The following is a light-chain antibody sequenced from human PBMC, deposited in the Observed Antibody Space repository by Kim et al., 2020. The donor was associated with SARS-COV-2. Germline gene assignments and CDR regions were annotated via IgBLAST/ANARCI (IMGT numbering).Light chain of an antibody. CDR1: SSGIGSYNH. V-gene: IGLV2-23*02. CDR3: CSYVGSGTWV. Sequence: GQSITMSCTGTSSGIGSYNHVSWYQQHPGKAPKLMIYDVRKRPSGVSDRISGSKSANQASLTISGLQTEDEADYHCCSYVGSGTWVFGGGTQLTVL. CDR2: DVR. J-gene: IGLJ3*02.